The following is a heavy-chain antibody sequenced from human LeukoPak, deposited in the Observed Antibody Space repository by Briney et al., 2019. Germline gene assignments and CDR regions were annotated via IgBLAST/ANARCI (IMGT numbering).Heavy chain of an antibody. D-gene: IGHD2-15*01. J-gene: IGHJ3*01. CDR1: GFTFSDYG. Sequence: GGSLRLSCAASGFTFSDYGMYWVRQAPGKGLEWVALIWYDGGKKYYTDSVRGRFTISRDNSKNTLYLQMNSLRAEDTAVYYCVRYCNGGSCYRAAFDVWGPGTMVTVSS. CDR3: VRYCNGGSCYRAAFDV. V-gene: IGHV3-33*01. CDR2: IWYDGGKK.